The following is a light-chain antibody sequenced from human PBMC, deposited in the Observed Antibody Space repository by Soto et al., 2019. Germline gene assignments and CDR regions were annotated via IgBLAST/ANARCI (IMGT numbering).Light chain of an antibody. CDR1: QSVGSSY. V-gene: IGKV3-20*01. CDR3: QQYGTSPPNT. CDR2: AAS. Sequence: EIVLTQSPGTLSLSPGERATLSCRASQSVGSSYLAWYQQKPGQAPRLLIYAASSRATGVPERFSGSGSGTDFTLTISRLEPEDFAVYYCQQYGTSPPNTFGQGTRLEIK. J-gene: IGKJ5*01.